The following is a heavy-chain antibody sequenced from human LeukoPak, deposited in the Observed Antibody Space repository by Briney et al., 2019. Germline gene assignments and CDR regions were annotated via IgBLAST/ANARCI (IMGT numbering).Heavy chain of an antibody. D-gene: IGHD4-11*01. J-gene: IGHJ4*02. CDR3: ARDLGSNYLPDY. V-gene: IGHV3-30*03. CDR2: ISYDGSNK. Sequence: GGSLRLSCAASGFTFSSYGMHWVRQAPGKGLEWVAVISYDGSNKYYADSVKGRFTISRDNSKNTLYLQMNSLRAEDTAVYYCARDLGSNYLPDYWGQGTLVTVSS. CDR1: GFTFSSYG.